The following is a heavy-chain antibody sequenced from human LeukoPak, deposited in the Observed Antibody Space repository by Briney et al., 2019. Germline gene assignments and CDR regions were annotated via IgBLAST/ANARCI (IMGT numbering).Heavy chain of an antibody. CDR3: ARQTGSGLFILP. J-gene: IGHJ4*02. CDR1: GVSISSSNSY. Sequence: SETLSLTCTVSGVSISSSNSYWDWIRQPPGKGLEWIGSIYYSGNTYYNASLKSQVSISIDTSKNRFSLKLTSVTAADTAVYYCARQTGSGLFILPGGQGTLVTVSS. V-gene: IGHV4-39*01. CDR2: IYYSGNT. D-gene: IGHD3/OR15-3a*01.